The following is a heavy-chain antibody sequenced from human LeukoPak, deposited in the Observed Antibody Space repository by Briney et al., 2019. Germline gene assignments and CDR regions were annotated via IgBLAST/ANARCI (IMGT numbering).Heavy chain of an antibody. CDR1: GGSISFSTYF. D-gene: IGHD3-10*01. Sequence: PSETLSLTCTVSGGSISFSTYFWGWIRQSPGKGLEWIGYIYYSGSTNYNPSLKSRVTISVDTSKNQFSLKLRPVTAADTAVYYCARILRGVIVTSFDYWGQGILVTVSS. CDR3: ARILRGVIVTSFDY. CDR2: IYYSGST. V-gene: IGHV4-61*05. J-gene: IGHJ4*02.